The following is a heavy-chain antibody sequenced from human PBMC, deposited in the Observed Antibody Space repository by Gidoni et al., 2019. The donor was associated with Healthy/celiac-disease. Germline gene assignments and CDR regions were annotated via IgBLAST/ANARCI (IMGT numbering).Heavy chain of an antibody. Sequence: EVQLVASGGGLVKPGGSLRLSCAACGFTSRRHSLNWVRQAPGKGVEWVSSISSSSSYIYYADSVKGRFTISRDNAKNSLYLQMNSLRAEDTAVYYCARALPLWFGEPHGAFDIWGQGTMVTVSS. V-gene: IGHV3-21*01. CDR1: GFTSRRHS. CDR3: ARALPLWFGEPHGAFDI. J-gene: IGHJ3*02. D-gene: IGHD3-10*01. CDR2: ISSSSSYI.